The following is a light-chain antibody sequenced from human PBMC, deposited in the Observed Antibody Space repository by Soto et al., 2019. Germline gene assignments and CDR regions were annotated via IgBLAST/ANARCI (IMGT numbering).Light chain of an antibody. Sequence: IVLTQSPATLSFSPGKRATLSCRASQTISSWLIWYQQKPGQSPRLLIYDVSNRATGIPARFSGSGSGTDFSLTISSLEPEDFAIYYCQQRSHWPRTFGEGTKVEIK. J-gene: IGKJ1*01. CDR1: QTISSW. CDR3: QQRSHWPRT. CDR2: DVS. V-gene: IGKV3-11*01.